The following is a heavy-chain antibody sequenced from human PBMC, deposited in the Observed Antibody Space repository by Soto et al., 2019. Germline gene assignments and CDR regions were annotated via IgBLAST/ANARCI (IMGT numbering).Heavy chain of an antibody. V-gene: IGHV3-30*18. Sequence: GGSLRLSCAASGFTFSSYGMRWVRQAPGKGLEWVAVISYDGSNKYYADSVKGRFTNSRDNSKNTLYLQMNSLRAEDTAVYYCAKGPRSLLWFGDEGYWGQGTLVTVSS. D-gene: IGHD3-10*01. J-gene: IGHJ4*02. CDR2: ISYDGSNK. CDR3: AKGPRSLLWFGDEGY. CDR1: GFTFSSYG.